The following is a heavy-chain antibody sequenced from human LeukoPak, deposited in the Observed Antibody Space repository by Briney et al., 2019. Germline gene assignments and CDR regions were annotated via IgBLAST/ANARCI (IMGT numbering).Heavy chain of an antibody. V-gene: IGHV4-30-2*01. CDR3: ARVDAYCGGDCYSPFDY. J-gene: IGHJ4*02. D-gene: IGHD2-21*02. CDR1: GGSISSGGYY. Sequence: SETLSLTCTVSGGSISSGGYYWSWIRQPPGKGLEWIGYIYHSGSTYYNPSLKSRVTISVDRSKNQFSLKLSSVTAADTAVYYCARVDAYCGGDCYSPFDYWGQGTLVTVSS. CDR2: IYHSGST.